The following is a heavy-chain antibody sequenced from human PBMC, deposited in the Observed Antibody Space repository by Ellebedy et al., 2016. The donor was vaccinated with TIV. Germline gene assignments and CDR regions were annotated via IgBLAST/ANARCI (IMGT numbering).Heavy chain of an antibody. V-gene: IGHV3-7*01. Sequence: GESLKISCAASGLAFEPHWMTWVRKAPGKGLEWVGNIKPDGTEKYYVDSVKGRFIISRDNAKNSLYLQMNSLRAEDTALYYCATAPTTGGGSWGQGTLVTVSS. CDR2: IKPDGTEK. D-gene: IGHD1-14*01. CDR3: ATAPTTGGGS. CDR1: GLAFEPHW. J-gene: IGHJ5*02.